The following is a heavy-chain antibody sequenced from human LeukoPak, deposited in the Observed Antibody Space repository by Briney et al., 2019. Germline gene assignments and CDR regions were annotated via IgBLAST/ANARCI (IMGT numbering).Heavy chain of an antibody. CDR3: ARDPRSGN. V-gene: IGHV4-38-2*02. CDR1: GGSISGYY. Sequence: PSETLSLTCTVSGGSISGYYWGWIRQPPGKGLEWIGSVYHNGNTYYNPSLKSRVTISVDTSKNQVSLKLNSVTAADTAVYYCARDPRSGNWGQGTLVTVSS. D-gene: IGHD1-26*01. CDR2: VYHNGNT. J-gene: IGHJ4*02.